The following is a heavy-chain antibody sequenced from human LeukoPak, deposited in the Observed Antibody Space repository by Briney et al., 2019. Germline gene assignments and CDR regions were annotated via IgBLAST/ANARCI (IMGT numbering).Heavy chain of an antibody. J-gene: IGHJ6*03. CDR2: INPNSGGT. Sequence: ASVKVSCKASGYTFIGYYMHWVRQAPGQGLEWMGWINPNSGGTNYAQKFQGRVTMTTDTSISTAYMELSRLRSDDTAVYYCARGGLRVMVYRLYYMDVWGKGTTVTVSS. D-gene: IGHD2-8*01. CDR3: ARGGLRVMVYRLYYMDV. CDR1: GYTFIGYY. V-gene: IGHV1-2*02.